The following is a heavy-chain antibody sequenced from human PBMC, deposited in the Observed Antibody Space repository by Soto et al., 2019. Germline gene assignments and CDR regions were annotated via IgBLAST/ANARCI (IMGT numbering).Heavy chain of an antibody. V-gene: IGHV1-3*01. J-gene: IGHJ4*02. Sequence: QVHLVQSGAEVKKPGASVKVSCKASGYSFTTYEIHWVRQAPGQRLEWMGWINGGNGNTKYTQRFQGRVTITRDTSANTAYMEVSSLTTEDTAVYYCARMGSRSGDEIFDYWGQGTLVTVSS. CDR2: INGGNGNT. D-gene: IGHD5-12*01. CDR1: GYSFTTYE. CDR3: ARMGSRSGDEIFDY.